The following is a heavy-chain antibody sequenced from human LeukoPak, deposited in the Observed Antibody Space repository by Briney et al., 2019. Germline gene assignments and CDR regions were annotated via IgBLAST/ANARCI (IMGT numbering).Heavy chain of an antibody. V-gene: IGHV4-31*03. CDR3: ARDEGLERRFDY. D-gene: IGHD1-1*01. CDR2: IYYSGGT. CDR1: GGSISSGGYY. J-gene: IGHJ4*02. Sequence: SQALSLTCTVSGGSISSGGYYWSWLRQHPGKGLEWIGYIYYSGGTYYNPSLKSRVTISVDTSKNQFSLKLSSVTAADTAVYYCARDEGLERRFDYWGQGTLVTVSS.